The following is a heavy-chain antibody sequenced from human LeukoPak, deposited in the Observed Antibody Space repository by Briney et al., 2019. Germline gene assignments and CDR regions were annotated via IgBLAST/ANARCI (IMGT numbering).Heavy chain of an antibody. Sequence: GGSLRLSCAASGFTFNNYAMSWVRQAPGKGLEWVANINLDGTEEHYVDSSLKGRFTISRDNAKNSLYLQMTSLRVEDTAVYYCASGRHDFLHWGQGTLVTVSS. CDR3: ASGRHDFLH. D-gene: IGHD3/OR15-3a*01. CDR2: INLDGTEE. J-gene: IGHJ4*02. CDR1: GFTFNNYA. V-gene: IGHV3-7*01.